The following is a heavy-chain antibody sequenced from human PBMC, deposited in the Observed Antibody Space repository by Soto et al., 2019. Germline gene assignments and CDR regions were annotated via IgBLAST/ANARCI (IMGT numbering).Heavy chain of an antibody. V-gene: IGHV3-66*01. J-gene: IGHJ6*02. Sequence: PGGSLRLSCAASGFTVSDSYMSWVRQAPGKGLEWVSLIYSGGAPFYADSVKDRFTISRDNPRNTLYLQMNSLRAEDTAVYYCAKEDIVVVVAAPENYYYGMDVWGQGTTVTVSS. CDR2: IYSGGAP. CDR1: GFTVSDSY. D-gene: IGHD2-15*01. CDR3: AKEDIVVVVAAPENYYYGMDV.